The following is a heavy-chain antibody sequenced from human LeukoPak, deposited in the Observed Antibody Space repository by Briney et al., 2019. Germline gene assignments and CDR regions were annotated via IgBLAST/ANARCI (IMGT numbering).Heavy chain of an antibody. CDR1: GYTFRDYS. D-gene: IGHD3-22*01. Sequence: PGGSLRLSCAASGYTFRDYSVNWVRQVPGKGLEWVSAISGSGGSTYYADSVKGRFTISRDNSKNTLYLQMNSLRAEDTAVYYCAKVSSPNTYYYDSSGYLDYWGQGTLVTVSS. CDR2: ISGSGGST. J-gene: IGHJ4*02. V-gene: IGHV3-23*01. CDR3: AKVSSPNTYYYDSSGYLDY.